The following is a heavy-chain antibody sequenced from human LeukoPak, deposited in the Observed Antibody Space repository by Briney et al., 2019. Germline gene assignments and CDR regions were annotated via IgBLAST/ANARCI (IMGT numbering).Heavy chain of an antibody. Sequence: GGSLRLSCAASGFTLSTYNMHWVRQAPGKGLVWVSRINTDGSSTTYADSVKGRFTISRDTAKNTLYLQMNSLGAEDTAVYYCVRKIVGAGLDYWGQGTLVTVSS. D-gene: IGHD1-26*01. J-gene: IGHJ4*02. CDR2: INTDGSST. CDR3: VRKIVGAGLDY. V-gene: IGHV3-74*03. CDR1: GFTLSTYN.